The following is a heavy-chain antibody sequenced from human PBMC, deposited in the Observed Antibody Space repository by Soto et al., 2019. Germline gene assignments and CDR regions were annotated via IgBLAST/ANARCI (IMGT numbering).Heavy chain of an antibody. J-gene: IGHJ4*02. CDR3: AREGDYYGSGGVDY. V-gene: IGHV4-30-2*01. CDR2: IYHSGST. CDR1: GGSISSGGYS. D-gene: IGHD3-10*01. Sequence: PSETLSLTCAVSGGSISSGGYSWSWIRQPPGKGLEWIGYIYHSGSTYYNPSLKSQVTISVDRSKNQFSLKLSSVTAADTAVYYCAREGDYYGSGGVDYWGQGTLVTVSS.